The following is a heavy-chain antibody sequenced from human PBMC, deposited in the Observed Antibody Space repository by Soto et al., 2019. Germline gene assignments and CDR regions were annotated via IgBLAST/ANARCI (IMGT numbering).Heavy chain of an antibody. CDR1: GGSFSGYY. D-gene: IGHD2-8*02. CDR2: INHSGST. Sequence: SETLSVTCAVYGGSFSGYYWTWIRQPPGTGLEWIGEINHSGSTNYNPSLKSRVTISVDTSKNQFSLKLTSVTAADTAVYYCARDKITGLFDYWGQGTLVTIS. V-gene: IGHV4-34*01. J-gene: IGHJ4*02. CDR3: ARDKITGLFDY.